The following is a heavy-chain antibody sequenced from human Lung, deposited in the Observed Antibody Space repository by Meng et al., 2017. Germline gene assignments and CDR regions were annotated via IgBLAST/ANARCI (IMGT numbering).Heavy chain of an antibody. CDR2: INHSGST. V-gene: IGHV4-34*01. CDR3: ARGPTTMAHDFDY. Sequence: QVRLPPWVVGLLNPSETWSIPCVVSGGSFSDYYWSWIRQPPGKGLEWIGEINHSGSTNYNPSLESRATISVDTSQNNLSLKLSSVTAADSAVYYCARGPTTMAHDFDYWGQGTLVTVSS. D-gene: IGHD4-11*01. J-gene: IGHJ4*02. CDR1: GGSFSDYY.